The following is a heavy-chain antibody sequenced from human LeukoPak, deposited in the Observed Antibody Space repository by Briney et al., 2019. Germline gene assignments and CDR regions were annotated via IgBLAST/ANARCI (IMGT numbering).Heavy chain of an antibody. J-gene: IGHJ4*02. CDR2: IFYSGST. V-gene: IGHV4-59*01. CDR3: ARVAYYFDY. CDR1: GGSISIYY. Sequence: SETLSLTCTVSGGSISIYYWGWIRQPPGKGLVWIGNIFYSGSTNYNPSLKSRAIISIDTPKNQFSLNLSSVTAADTAVYYCARVAYYFDYWGQGTLVTVSS.